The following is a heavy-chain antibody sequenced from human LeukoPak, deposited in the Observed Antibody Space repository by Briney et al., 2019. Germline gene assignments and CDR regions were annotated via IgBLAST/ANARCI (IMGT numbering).Heavy chain of an antibody. CDR2: IYHTGST. V-gene: IGHV4-30-2*01. J-gene: IGHJ5*02. CDR3: ARGGVGPTTNWFDP. Sequence: PSQTLSLTCIVSGGSISGSGYYWSWIRQPPGKGLEWIGYIYHTGSTYYNPSLASRVTISVDRSKNQFSLRLTSVTAADTAVFYCARGGVGPTTNWFDPWGQGTLVTVSS. D-gene: IGHD1-26*01. CDR1: GGSISGSGYY.